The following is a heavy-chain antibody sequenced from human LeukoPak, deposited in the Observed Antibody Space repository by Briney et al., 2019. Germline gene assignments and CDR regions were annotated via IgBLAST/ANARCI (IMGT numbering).Heavy chain of an antibody. CDR2: ISGGAGST. CDR1: GFTFSDYA. J-gene: IGHJ4*02. CDR3: AKHFKYSSTWYDY. V-gene: IGHV3-23*01. D-gene: IGHD6-13*01. Sequence: GGSLRLSCAASGFTFSDYAISWVRQAPGMGLEWVSAISGGAGSTYYADSVKGRFTISRDNSKNTLYLQMNSLRAEDAAVYYCAKHFKYSSTWYDYWGQGTLVTVSS.